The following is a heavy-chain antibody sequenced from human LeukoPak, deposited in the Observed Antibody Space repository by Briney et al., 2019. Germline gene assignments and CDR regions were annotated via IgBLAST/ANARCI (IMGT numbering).Heavy chain of an antibody. CDR1: GGSFSGYY. CDR3: ARSRRVVVPSARGTFGY. J-gene: IGHJ4*02. CDR2: INHSGST. V-gene: IGHV4-34*01. D-gene: IGHD2-2*01. Sequence: SETLSLTCAVYGGSFSGYYWSWIRQPPGKGLEWIGEINHSGSTNYNPSLKSRVTISVDTSKNQFSLKLSSVTAADTAVYYCARSRRVVVPSARGTFGYWGQGTLVTVSS.